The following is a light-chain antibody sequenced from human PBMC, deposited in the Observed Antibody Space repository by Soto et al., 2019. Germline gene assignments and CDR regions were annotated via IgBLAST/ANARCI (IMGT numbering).Light chain of an antibody. CDR1: QSVSSY. J-gene: IGKJ1*01. Sequence: EIVLTQSPATLSLSPGEGATLSCRASQSVSSYLAWYQQKPGQAPRLLIYDASNRATGVPARFSGSGSGTDFTLIISSMEPEDFAVYYCQQRSNWPVTFGLGTKVEV. CDR3: QQRSNWPVT. V-gene: IGKV3-11*01. CDR2: DAS.